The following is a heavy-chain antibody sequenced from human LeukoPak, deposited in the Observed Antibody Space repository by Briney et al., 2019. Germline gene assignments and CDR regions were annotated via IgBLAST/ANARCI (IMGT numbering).Heavy chain of an antibody. V-gene: IGHV3-30*04. D-gene: IGHD6-25*01. CDR2: ISYDGSKK. CDR1: GFTFSNFA. Sequence: GGSLRLSCAASGFTFSNFAMHWVRQAPGKGLEWVALISYDGSKKYYADSVKGRFTMSRDNSKNTLYLQMNSLRPEDTAVYYCARDGDSSAGYYFDYWGQGTLVTVSS. CDR3: ARDGDSSAGYYFDY. J-gene: IGHJ4*02.